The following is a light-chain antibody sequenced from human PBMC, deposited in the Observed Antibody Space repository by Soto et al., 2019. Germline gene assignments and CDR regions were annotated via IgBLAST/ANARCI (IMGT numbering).Light chain of an antibody. CDR3: QQYDNYPLT. CDR2: KAS. J-gene: IGKJ4*01. V-gene: IGKV1-5*03. Sequence: DIQMTQSPSTLSGSVGDRVTITCRASQTISSWLAWYQQKPGKAPKLLIYKASTLKSGVPSRFSGSASGTEFTLTISSLQPDDFATYYCQQYDNYPLTFGGGTKVDNK. CDR1: QTISSW.